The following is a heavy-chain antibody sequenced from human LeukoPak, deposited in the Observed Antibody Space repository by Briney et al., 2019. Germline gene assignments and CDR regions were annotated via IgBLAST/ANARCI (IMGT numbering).Heavy chain of an antibody. CDR1: GFTFSSNL. V-gene: IGHV3-7*01. J-gene: IGHJ4*02. Sequence: GGSLRLSCAASGFTFSSNLMSWVRQAPGKGLEWVANIKQDGSEKYYVDSVKGRFTISRDNAKNSLYLQMNSLRAEDTAVYYCAKDKRFGEYYLDYWGQGTLVTVSS. D-gene: IGHD3-10*01. CDR2: IKQDGSEK. CDR3: AKDKRFGEYYLDY.